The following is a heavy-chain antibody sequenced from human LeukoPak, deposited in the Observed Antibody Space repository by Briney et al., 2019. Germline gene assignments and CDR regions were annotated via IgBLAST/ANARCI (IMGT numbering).Heavy chain of an antibody. J-gene: IGHJ4*02. V-gene: IGHV3-23*01. CDR3: AKALLGATRGIDY. CDR2: ISASGGST. D-gene: IGHD1-26*01. CDR1: GFTFSSSA. Sequence: PGGSLRLSCAASGFTFSSSAMSWVRQAPGKELEWVSAISASGGSTYYADSVKGRFTISRDNSKNTLYLQLNSLRAEDTAVYYCAKALLGATRGIDYWGQGTLVTVSS.